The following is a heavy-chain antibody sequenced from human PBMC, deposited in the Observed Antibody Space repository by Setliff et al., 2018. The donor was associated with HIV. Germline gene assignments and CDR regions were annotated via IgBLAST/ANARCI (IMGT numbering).Heavy chain of an antibody. Sequence: SETLSLTCAVPGGSINSNNWWSWVRQPPGKGLEWIGEIFQTGDSNYNPSLKSRVTISVDESKNQFSLKLTSVTAAYTAVYYCARVRGNGSPGYFDYWGQGTLVTVSS. CDR3: ARVRGNGSPGYFDY. V-gene: IGHV4-4*02. CDR2: IFQTGDS. CDR1: GGSINSNNW. J-gene: IGHJ4*02. D-gene: IGHD1-26*01.